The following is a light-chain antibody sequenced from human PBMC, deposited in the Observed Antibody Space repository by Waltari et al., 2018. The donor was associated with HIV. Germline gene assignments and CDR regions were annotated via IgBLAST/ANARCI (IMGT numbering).Light chain of an antibody. CDR1: QSVSTK. V-gene: IGKV3-15*01. CDR3: QQYSTWPPWT. CDR2: DAS. J-gene: IGKJ1*01. Sequence: EIVLTQSPATLSVFPGERATLACRASQSVSTKLAWYRQKPGQSPRPLIYDASTRATGIPARFSGSGSGTEFTLTIISLQSEDFALYFCQQYSTWPPWTFGQGTQLEIK.